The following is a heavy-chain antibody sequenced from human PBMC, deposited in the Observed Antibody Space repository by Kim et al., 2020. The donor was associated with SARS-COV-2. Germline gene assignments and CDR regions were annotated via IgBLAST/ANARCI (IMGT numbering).Heavy chain of an antibody. Sequence: GGSLRLSCAASGFTFNSHWMSWVRQSPEKGLEWVAHINQDGREKYYVDSVKGRFTISRDNAKNSLYLQMNSLRDEDTAVYYCARDGVAPGIYFDSWGRGTLVTVFS. J-gene: IGHJ4*02. CDR2: INQDGREK. D-gene: IGHD6-13*01. CDR1: GFTFNSHW. CDR3: ARDGVAPGIYFDS. V-gene: IGHV3-7*01.